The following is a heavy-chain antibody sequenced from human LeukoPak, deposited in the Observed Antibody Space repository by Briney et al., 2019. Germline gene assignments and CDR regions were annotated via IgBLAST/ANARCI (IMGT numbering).Heavy chain of an antibody. D-gene: IGHD3-9*01. V-gene: IGHV3-53*01. CDR3: ARGMSDYYDILTGYSYYFDY. CDR2: IYSGGST. Sequence: PGGSLRLSCAASGFTVSSNYMSWVSQAPGKGLEWVSVIYSGGSTYYADSVKGRFTISRDNSKNTLYLQMNSLRAEDTAVYYCARGMSDYYDILTGYSYYFDYWGQGTLVTVSS. CDR1: GFTVSSNY. J-gene: IGHJ4*02.